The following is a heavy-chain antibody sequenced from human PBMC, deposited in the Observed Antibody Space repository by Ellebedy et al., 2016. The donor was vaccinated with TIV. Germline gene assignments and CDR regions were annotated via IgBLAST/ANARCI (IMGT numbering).Heavy chain of an antibody. CDR2: ISYDGSTE. CDR1: GFTFRSYA. CDR3: ARDPRRLRPTEDYYYGLDV. Sequence: LSLTXXGSGFTFRSYAMHWVRQAPGKGPEWVAVISYDGSTEYYADSVKGRFTLSRDNSKNTLYLQMNSLRPEDTAVYYCARDPRRLRPTEDYYYGLDVWGQGTTVNVSS. D-gene: IGHD5-18*01. J-gene: IGHJ6*02. V-gene: IGHV3-30-3*01.